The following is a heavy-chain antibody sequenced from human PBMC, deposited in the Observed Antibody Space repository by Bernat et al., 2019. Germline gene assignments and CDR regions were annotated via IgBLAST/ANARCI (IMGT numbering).Heavy chain of an antibody. D-gene: IGHD5-24*01. V-gene: IGHV1-69*01. CDR1: GGTFSSYA. CDR3: ASHGEEMATFFSHELAGAFDI. CDR2: IIPIFGTA. Sequence: QVQLVQSGAEVKKPGSSVKVSCKASGGTFSSYAISWVRQAPGQGLEWMGGIIPIFGTANYAQKFQGRVTITADESTSTAYMELSSLRSEDTAVYYCASHGEEMATFFSHELAGAFDIWGQGTMVTVSS. J-gene: IGHJ3*02.